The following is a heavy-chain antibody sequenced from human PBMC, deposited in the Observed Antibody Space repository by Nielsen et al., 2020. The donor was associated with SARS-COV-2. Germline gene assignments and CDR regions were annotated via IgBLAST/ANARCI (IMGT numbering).Heavy chain of an antibody. Sequence: SETLSLTCAVYGGSFSGYYWSWIRQPPGKGLEWIGEINHSGSTNYNPSLKSRVTISVDTSKNQFSLKLSSVTAADTAVYYCARDRTRLFGDAFDIWGQGTMVTVSS. CDR2: INHSGST. J-gene: IGHJ3*02. V-gene: IGHV4-34*01. CDR1: GGSFSGYY. D-gene: IGHD3-10*02. CDR3: ARDRTRLFGDAFDI.